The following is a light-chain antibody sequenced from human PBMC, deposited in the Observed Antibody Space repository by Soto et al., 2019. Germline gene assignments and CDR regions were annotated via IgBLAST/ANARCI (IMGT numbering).Light chain of an antibody. Sequence: DIQMTQSPSSLSAYVGDRVTITCQASQDINSYLIWYQQKPGKVPKCLIYDASNLETGVPSRFSGSGSGTDFAFTISSLQPEDIATYYCQQYDSLPLTFGGGTKVHI. CDR3: QQYDSLPLT. V-gene: IGKV1-33*01. CDR1: QDINSY. CDR2: DAS. J-gene: IGKJ4*01.